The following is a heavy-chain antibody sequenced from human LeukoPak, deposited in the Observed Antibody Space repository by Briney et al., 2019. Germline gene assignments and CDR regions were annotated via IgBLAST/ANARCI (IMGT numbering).Heavy chain of an antibody. Sequence: GASVKVSCKASGYTFTSYYMHWVRQAPGQGLEWMGIINPSGGSTSYAQKFQGRVTMTRDMSTSKVYMELSSLRSEDTAVYYCARDSPVGDSSGYYSSNWFDPWGQGTLVTVSS. CDR2: INPSGGST. D-gene: IGHD3-22*01. J-gene: IGHJ5*02. V-gene: IGHV1-46*01. CDR3: ARDSPVGDSSGYYSSNWFDP. CDR1: GYTFTSYY.